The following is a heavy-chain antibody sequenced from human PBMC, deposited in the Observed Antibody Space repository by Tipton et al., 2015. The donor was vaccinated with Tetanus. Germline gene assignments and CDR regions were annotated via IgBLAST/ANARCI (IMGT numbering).Heavy chain of an antibody. J-gene: IGHJ4*02. CDR3: AKSGCSGGSCPSFFDY. V-gene: IGHV4-31*02. Sequence: LRLSCTVSGGSISSGGYYWSWIRQHPGKGLEWIGYIYYSGSTNYNPSLKSRVTMSVDTSKNQFSLKLSSVTAADTAVYYCAKSGCSGGSCPSFFDYWGQGTLVTVSS. CDR1: GGSISSGGYY. CDR2: IYYSGST. D-gene: IGHD2-15*01.